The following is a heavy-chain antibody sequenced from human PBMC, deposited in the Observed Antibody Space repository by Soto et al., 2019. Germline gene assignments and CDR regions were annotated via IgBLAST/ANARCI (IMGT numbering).Heavy chain of an antibody. CDR2: IYSKAGTI. J-gene: IGHJ4*02. V-gene: IGHV1-18*01. CDR3: ARDIGFDIDY. CDR1: GYTFNDFG. D-gene: IGHD5-12*01. Sequence: QVQLVQSGAEVQKPGASVKVSCMTSGYTFNDFGITWVRQAPGLGLEGLRWIYSKAGTISFATKFQGRVIMTTDTSTSTAYRELTSLTCDDSAVYFCARDIGFDIDYWGQGTLVTVS.